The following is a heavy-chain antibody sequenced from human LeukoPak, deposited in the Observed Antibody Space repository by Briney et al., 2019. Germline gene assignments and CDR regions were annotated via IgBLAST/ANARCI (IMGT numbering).Heavy chain of an antibody. CDR1: GFTFSSYA. V-gene: IGHV3-23*01. CDR2: ISGSGGGT. D-gene: IGHD3-9*01. J-gene: IGHJ4*02. Sequence: GGSLRLPCAASGFTFSSYAMSWVRQAPGKGLEWVSAISGSGGGTYYADSVKGRFTISRDNSKNTLYLQMNSLRAEDTAVYYCAKVWYRSYYDILTGYYSDYWGQGTLVTVSS. CDR3: AKVWYRSYYDILTGYYSDY.